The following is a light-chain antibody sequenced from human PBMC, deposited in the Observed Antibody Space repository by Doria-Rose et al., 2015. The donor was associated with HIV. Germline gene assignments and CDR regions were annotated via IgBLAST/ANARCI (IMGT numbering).Light chain of an antibody. V-gene: IGKV3-20*01. CDR3: HQYGTSWT. CDR2: DRS. Sequence: EIVLTQSPGTLSLSPGERATLSCMASQWFSRIYLGWYPQKPGQAPSLLIYDRSTRATGIPDRFSASGSGTDFTLTINRLEPEDFALYYCHQYGTSWTCGQGTKVEI. CDR1: QWFSRIY. J-gene: IGKJ1*01.